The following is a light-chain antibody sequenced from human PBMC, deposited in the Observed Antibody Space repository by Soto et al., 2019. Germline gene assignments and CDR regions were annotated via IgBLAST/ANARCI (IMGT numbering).Light chain of an antibody. CDR3: SSYAGSSTLV. CDR2: EDS. V-gene: IGLV2-23*01. Sequence: QSVLTQPASVSGSPGQSITISCTGTSSDVGSYNLVSWYQQHPGKAPKVVIYEDSKRPSGISDHFSGSKSGNTASLTISGLQAEDEADYYCSSYAGSSTLVFGGGTKVTVL. J-gene: IGLJ3*02. CDR1: SSDVGSYNL.